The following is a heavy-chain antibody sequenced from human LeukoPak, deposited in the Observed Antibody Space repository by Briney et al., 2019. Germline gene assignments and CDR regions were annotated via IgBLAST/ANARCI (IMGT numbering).Heavy chain of an antibody. CDR1: GFIFNSYW. CDR3: AKTPSSGWYNHWGY. CDR2: IRYDGSNK. J-gene: IGHJ4*02. Sequence: TGGSLRLTCAGSGFIFNSYWMSWVRQAPGKGLEWVAFIRYDGSNKYYADSVKGRFTISRDNSKNTLYLQMNSLRAEDTAVYYCAKTPSSGWYNHWGYWGQGTLVTVSS. V-gene: IGHV3-30*02. D-gene: IGHD6-19*01.